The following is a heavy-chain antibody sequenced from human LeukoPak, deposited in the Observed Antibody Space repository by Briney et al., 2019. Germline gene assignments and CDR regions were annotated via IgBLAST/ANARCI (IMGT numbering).Heavy chain of an antibody. CDR1: GFIFRNYG. D-gene: IGHD2-15*01. V-gene: IGHV3-23*01. CDR2: IGGSGDGT. CDR3: ARYCSGGSCSTSYYYYGLDV. J-gene: IGHJ6*02. Sequence: GGSLRLSCGASGFIFRNYGMHWVRLAPGKRLEWVSAIGGSGDGTYYADSVKGRFTISRDNSKNTLHLQMNSLRAGDTAVYYCARYCSGGSCSTSYYYYGLDVWGQGTTVTVSS.